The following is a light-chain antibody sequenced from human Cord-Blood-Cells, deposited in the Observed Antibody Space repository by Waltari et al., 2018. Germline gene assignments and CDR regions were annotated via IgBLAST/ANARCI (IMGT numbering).Light chain of an antibody. V-gene: IGLV2-11*01. CDR1: SSDVGGYNY. J-gene: IGLJ2*01. CDR3: CSYAGSYTVV. Sequence: TISCTGTSSDVGGYNYVSWYQQHPGKAPKLMIYDVSKRPSGVPDRFSGSKSGNTASLTISGLPAEDEADYYCCSYAGSYTVVFGGGTKLTVL. CDR2: DVS.